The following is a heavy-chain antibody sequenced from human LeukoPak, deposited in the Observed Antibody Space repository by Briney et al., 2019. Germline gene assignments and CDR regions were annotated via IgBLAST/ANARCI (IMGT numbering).Heavy chain of an antibody. D-gene: IGHD2-15*01. J-gene: IGHJ3*02. CDR3: ARPGYCSGGSCYGRRAFDI. CDR1: GYSFTNYW. CDR2: IYPGDSET. Sequence: GESLKISCKGSGYSFTNYWIAWVRQMPGKGLEWMGIIYPGDSETKYSPSFQGQVTISADKSISTAYLQWSSLKASDTAMYYCARPGYCSGGSCYGRRAFDIWGQGTMVTVSS. V-gene: IGHV5-51*01.